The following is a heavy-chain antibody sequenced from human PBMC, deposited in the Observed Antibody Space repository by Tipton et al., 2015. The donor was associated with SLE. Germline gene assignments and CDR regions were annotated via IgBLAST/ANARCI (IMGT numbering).Heavy chain of an antibody. J-gene: IGHJ3*02. CDR2: IYYSGST. CDR1: GGSISGYY. D-gene: IGHD2-15*01. V-gene: IGHV4-59*13. CDR3: ARAPSFVVVTETAFEI. Sequence: TLSLTCTVSGGSISGYYWIWIRQPPGKGLEWIGFIYYSGSTNYNPSLRSRVTMSVDTSKNQISLKLSSVTAEDTAVYYCARAPSFVVVTETAFEIWGLGTMVTVSS.